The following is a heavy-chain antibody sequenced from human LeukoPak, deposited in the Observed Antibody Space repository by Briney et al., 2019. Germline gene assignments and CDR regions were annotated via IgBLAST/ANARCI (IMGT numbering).Heavy chain of an antibody. D-gene: IGHD3-22*01. J-gene: IGHJ4*02. CDR1: GYTFTGYY. CDR2: INPNSGDT. Sequence: ASVKVSCKASGYTFTGYYTHWVRQAPGQGLEWMGWINPNSGDTKYAQKFQGRVTMTRDTSISTAYMELSRLRSDDTAVYYCSRDQWNYDSSGYHSTYDYWGQGTLVTVSS. CDR3: SRDQWNYDSSGYHSTYDY. V-gene: IGHV1-2*02.